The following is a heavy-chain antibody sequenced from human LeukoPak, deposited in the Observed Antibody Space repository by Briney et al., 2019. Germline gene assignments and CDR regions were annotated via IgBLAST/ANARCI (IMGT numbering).Heavy chain of an antibody. CDR2: IYYSGST. CDR3: AVGVGAFDY. CDR1: GGSISSYY. J-gene: IGHJ4*02. D-gene: IGHD1-26*01. Sequence: SETLSLTCTVSGGSISSYYWSWIRQPPGKGLEWIGYIYYSGSTNYNPSLKSRVTISVDTSKNQFSLKLSSVTAADTAVYYCAVGVGAFDYWGQGTLVTVSS. V-gene: IGHV4-59*01.